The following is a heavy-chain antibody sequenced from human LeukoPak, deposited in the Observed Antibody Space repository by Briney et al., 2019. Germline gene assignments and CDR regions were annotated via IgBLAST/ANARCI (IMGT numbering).Heavy chain of an antibody. CDR3: AKAKGSGLNYYFDY. Sequence: GGSLRLSCAASGFTFSNYAMSWVRQAPGKGLGWVSGISGTGGTTYYADSVKGRFTISRDKSKNTLYLQMNSLRVEDTAEYYCAKAKGSGLNYYFDYWGQGTLVTVSS. J-gene: IGHJ4*02. V-gene: IGHV3-23*01. CDR1: GFTFSNYA. D-gene: IGHD6-19*01. CDR2: ISGTGGTT.